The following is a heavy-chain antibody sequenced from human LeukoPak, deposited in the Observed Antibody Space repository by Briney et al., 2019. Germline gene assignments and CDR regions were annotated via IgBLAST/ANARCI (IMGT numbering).Heavy chain of an antibody. J-gene: IGHJ4*02. CDR1: GGSLSSGSYY. CDR3: ARTTLRLQGPWVFEY. Sequence: PSETLSLTCTVSGGSLSSGSYYGSWVRQPPGKGLGWIGYICYSGSTNYTPSLTSRVTISVDTSKNQFSLKLSSVTAADTAVYYCARTTLRLQGPWVFEYWGQGTLVTVSS. V-gene: IGHV4-61*01. CDR2: ICYSGST. D-gene: IGHD1-1*01.